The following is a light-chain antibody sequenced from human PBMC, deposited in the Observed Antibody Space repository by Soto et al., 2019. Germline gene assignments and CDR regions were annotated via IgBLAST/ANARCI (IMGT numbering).Light chain of an antibody. V-gene: IGKV1-5*03. CDR2: KAS. Sequence: DIQMTQSPSTLSASVGERVTISCRASQSISNWLAWYQQKPGKAPKLLIYKASSLESGVPSRFSGSGSGTEFTLTISSLQPDDFATYYCQQYNSYLYTFGQGTKLEI. CDR3: QQYNSYLYT. CDR1: QSISNW. J-gene: IGKJ2*01.